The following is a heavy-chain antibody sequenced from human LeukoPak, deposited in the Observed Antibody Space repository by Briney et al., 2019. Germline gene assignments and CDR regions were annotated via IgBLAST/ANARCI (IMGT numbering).Heavy chain of an antibody. CDR2: ISSSSSTI. Sequence: GGSLRLSCAASGFTFSSYSMNWVRQAPGKGLEWVSYISSSSSTIYYADSVKGRFTISRDNAKNSLYLQMNSLRAEDTAVYYCARDHLLWFGDPPDYGMDVWGQGTTVTVSS. D-gene: IGHD3-10*01. CDR3: ARDHLLWFGDPPDYGMDV. J-gene: IGHJ6*02. CDR1: GFTFSSYS. V-gene: IGHV3-48*01.